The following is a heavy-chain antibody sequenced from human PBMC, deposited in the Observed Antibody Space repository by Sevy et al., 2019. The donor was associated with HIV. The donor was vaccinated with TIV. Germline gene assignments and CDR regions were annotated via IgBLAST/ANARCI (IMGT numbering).Heavy chain of an antibody. Sequence: GESLKISCKGSGYSFTSYWIGWVRQMPGKGLEWMGIIYPGDSDTRHRPSFQGQVTISADKSISTAYLQWSSLKASDTAMYYCARHWPGEDIVVEVAALAFDMWGQGTMVTVSS. D-gene: IGHD2-15*01. CDR2: IYPGDSDT. CDR3: ARHWPGEDIVVEVAALAFDM. CDR1: GYSFTSYW. V-gene: IGHV5-51*01. J-gene: IGHJ3*02.